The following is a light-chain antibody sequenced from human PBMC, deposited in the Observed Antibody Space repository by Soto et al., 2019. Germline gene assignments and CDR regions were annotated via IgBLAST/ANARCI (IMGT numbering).Light chain of an antibody. J-gene: IGKJ5*01. CDR3: QQYNNGPPNT. CDR1: QSVSSN. Sequence: EIVLTKSPATLSVSPGERFTLSCMASQSVSSNLVWYQQKPGQAPRLLIYGASTRATGIPARFSGSGSGTEFTLTISSLQSEDFAVYYCQQYNNGPPNTFGQGTRLEIK. V-gene: IGKV3-15*01. CDR2: GAS.